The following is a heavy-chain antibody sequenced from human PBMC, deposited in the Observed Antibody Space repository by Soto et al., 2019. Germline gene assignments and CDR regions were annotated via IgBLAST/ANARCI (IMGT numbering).Heavy chain of an antibody. D-gene: IGHD3-22*01. CDR3: ARGQRYYYDSSGEFDY. CDR1: GGSFSSYH. J-gene: IGHJ4*02. Sequence: SVKVSCKASGGSFSSYHISWVRQAPGKGREWMGGIIPIFGTANYAQKFQGRVTITADESTSTAYMELSSLRSEDTAVYYCARGQRYYYDSSGEFDYWGQGTLVTVSS. V-gene: IGHV1-69*01. CDR2: IIPIFGTA.